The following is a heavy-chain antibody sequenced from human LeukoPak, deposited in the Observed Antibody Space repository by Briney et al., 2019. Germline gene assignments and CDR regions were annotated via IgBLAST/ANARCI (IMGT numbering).Heavy chain of an antibody. D-gene: IGHD5-18*01. CDR2: VNLNSGGT. J-gene: IGHJ4*02. Sequence: AASVKVSCKASGYTFTDYYMYWVRQAPGQGPEWMGWVNLNSGGTQYVQKFQGRVTMIRDTSISTAYMELTSLTSDDTAMYYCAREEGIIVSYGLDDWGQGTLVTVSS. CDR1: GYTFTDYY. V-gene: IGHV1-2*02. CDR3: AREEGIIVSYGLDD.